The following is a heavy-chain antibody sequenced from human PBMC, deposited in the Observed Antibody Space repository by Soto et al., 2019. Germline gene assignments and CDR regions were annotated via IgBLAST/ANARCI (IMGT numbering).Heavy chain of an antibody. Sequence: EVQLVESGGGLVKPGGSLRLSCAASGFTFSNAWMNWVRQAPGKGLEWVGRIKSTNDGGTTDYAAPVKGRFSISRDDSKYTLYLQMNSLKTEDTAVYYCTTGEGANFDYWGQGTLVTVSS. CDR2: IKSTNDGGTT. V-gene: IGHV3-15*07. J-gene: IGHJ4*02. CDR1: GFTFSNAW. CDR3: TTGEGANFDY.